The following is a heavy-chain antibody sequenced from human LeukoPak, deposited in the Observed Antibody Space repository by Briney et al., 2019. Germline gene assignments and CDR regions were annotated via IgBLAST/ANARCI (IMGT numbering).Heavy chain of an antibody. CDR2: IYHSGST. CDR1: GGSTSSSNW. CDR3: AKNGGNSDFDY. Sequence: SETLSLTCAVSGGSTSSSNWWSWVRQPPGKGLEWIGEIYHSGSTNYNPSLKSRVTISVDKSKNQFSLKLSSVTAADTAVYYCAKNGGNSDFDYWGQGTLVTVSS. D-gene: IGHD4-23*01. J-gene: IGHJ4*02. V-gene: IGHV4-4*02.